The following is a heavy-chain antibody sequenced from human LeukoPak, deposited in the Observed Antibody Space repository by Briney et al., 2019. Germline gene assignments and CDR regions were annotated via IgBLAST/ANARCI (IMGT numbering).Heavy chain of an antibody. D-gene: IGHD2-2*01. J-gene: IGHJ5*02. CDR1: GGSISSGGYF. Sequence: PSQTLSLTCTVSGGSISSGGYFWTWIRQHPGKGLEWIGHIYYTGSTYYNPSLKSRVTISVDTSKNQFSLKLNSVTAADTAVYYCARGPPNPDTFCDTTSCKNGVDPGGKGTLVTVSS. CDR3: ARGPPNPDTFCDTTSCKNGVDP. V-gene: IGHV4-31*03. CDR2: IYYTGST.